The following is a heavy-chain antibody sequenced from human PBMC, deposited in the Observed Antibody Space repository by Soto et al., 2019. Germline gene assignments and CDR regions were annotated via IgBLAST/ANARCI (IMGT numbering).Heavy chain of an antibody. V-gene: IGHV4-34*01. CDR1: GGSFSGYY. CDR3: ARMVRGVNIYNWFDP. J-gene: IGHJ5*02. D-gene: IGHD3-10*01. CDR2: INHSGST. Sequence: SETLSLTCAVDGGSFSGYYWSWIRQPPGKGLEWMGEINHSGSTNYNPSLKSRVTISVDTSKNQFSLKLSSVTAADTAVYYCARMVRGVNIYNWFDPWGKGTLVTVDS.